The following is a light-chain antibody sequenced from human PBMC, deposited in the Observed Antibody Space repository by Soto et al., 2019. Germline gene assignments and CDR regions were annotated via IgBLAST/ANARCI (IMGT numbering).Light chain of an antibody. Sequence: QSALTQPPSASGSPGQSVTISCTGTSSDVGGYNYVSWYQQHPGKAPKLMIYAVNKRPSGVPDRFSGSKSGNTASLTVSGLQDEDEADYYCASYAGSDNYVFGTRTKLTVL. CDR1: SSDVGGYNY. J-gene: IGLJ1*01. CDR3: ASYAGSDNYV. CDR2: AVN. V-gene: IGLV2-8*01.